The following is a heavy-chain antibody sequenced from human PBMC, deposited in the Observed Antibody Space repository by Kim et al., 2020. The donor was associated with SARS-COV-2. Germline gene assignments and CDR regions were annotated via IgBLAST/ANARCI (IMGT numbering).Heavy chain of an antibody. D-gene: IGHD3-10*01. Sequence: DSVKGRFTISRDNSKNTLYLQMNSLRAEDTAVYYCANSIDYYGSAHFDYWGQGTLVTVAS. J-gene: IGHJ4*02. CDR3: ANSIDYYGSAHFDY. V-gene: IGHV3-30*02.